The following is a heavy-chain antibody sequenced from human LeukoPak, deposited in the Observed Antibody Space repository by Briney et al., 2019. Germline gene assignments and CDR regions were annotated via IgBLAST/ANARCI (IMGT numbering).Heavy chain of an antibody. D-gene: IGHD1-1*01. V-gene: IGHV3-66*01. CDR1: GFTVSTNY. CDR2: IYRGGST. CDR3: ARGGLETAVKYFFDY. Sequence: GGSLRLSCTASGFTVSTNYVSWVRQAPGKGLEWVSTIYRGGSTYYADSVKGRFTISRDNSKNTVYLQINTLRVEDTAVHYCARGGLETAVKYFFDYWGQGTLITVSS. J-gene: IGHJ4*02.